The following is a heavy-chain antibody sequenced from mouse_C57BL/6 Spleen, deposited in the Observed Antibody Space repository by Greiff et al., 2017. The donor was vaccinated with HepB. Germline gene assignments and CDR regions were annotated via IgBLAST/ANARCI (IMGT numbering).Heavy chain of an antibody. CDR2: ISSGGSYT. CDR3: ARGLLTGTWAWFAY. V-gene: IGHV5-6*02. D-gene: IGHD4-1*01. Sequence: EVKVVESGGDLVKPGGSLKLSCAASGFTFSSYGMCWVRQTPDKRLEWVATISSGGSYTYYPDSVKGRFTISRDNAKNTLYLQMSSLKSEDTAMYYCARGLLTGTWAWFAYWGQGTLVTVSA. CDR1: GFTFSSYG. J-gene: IGHJ3*01.